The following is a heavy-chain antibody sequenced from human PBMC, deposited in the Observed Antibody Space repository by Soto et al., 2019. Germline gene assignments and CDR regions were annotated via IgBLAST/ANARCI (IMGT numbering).Heavy chain of an antibody. J-gene: IGHJ4*02. Sequence: SLRLSCAASGFTSYDHGMHWVRQAPGKGLEWVAGILWNTGNTGYADSVKGRFTISRDNANNSLYLQMNSLRPDDTALYYCLKDGLPGGEHYWGEGTLVAVSS. D-gene: IGHD3-16*01. V-gene: IGHV3-9*02. CDR3: LKDGLPGGEHY. CDR2: ILWNTGNT. CDR1: GFTSYDHG.